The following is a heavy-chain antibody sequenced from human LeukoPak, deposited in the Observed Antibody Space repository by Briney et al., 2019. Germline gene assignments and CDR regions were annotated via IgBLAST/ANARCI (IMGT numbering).Heavy chain of an antibody. J-gene: IGHJ5*02. CDR2: IHTSGST. Sequence: SETLSLTCTVSGGSISSYYWSWIRQPAGKGLEWIGRIHTSGSTNYNPSLKSRVTMSVDTSKNQFSLKLTSVTAADTAVYYCARDPPGPAAMGWFDPWGQGTLVTVSS. CDR1: GGSISSYY. V-gene: IGHV4-4*07. D-gene: IGHD2-2*01. CDR3: ARDPPGPAAMGWFDP.